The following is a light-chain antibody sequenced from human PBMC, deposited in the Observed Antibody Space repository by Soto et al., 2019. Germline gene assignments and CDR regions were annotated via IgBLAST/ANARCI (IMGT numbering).Light chain of an antibody. Sequence: DIQMTQSPSSLSASVGDRVTITCRASQSISTYLNWYQQKPGKAPNLLISAASSLQSGVPSRFSGSGSGTDFTLTISSLQPEDFATYYCQQSYSTQYTFGQGTKVDIK. J-gene: IGKJ2*01. CDR1: QSISTY. V-gene: IGKV1-39*01. CDR3: QQSYSTQYT. CDR2: AAS.